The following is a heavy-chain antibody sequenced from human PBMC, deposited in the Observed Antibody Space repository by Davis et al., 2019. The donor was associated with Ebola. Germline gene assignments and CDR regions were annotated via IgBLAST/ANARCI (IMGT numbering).Heavy chain of an antibody. CDR2: IYYSGST. Sequence: SETLSLTCTVSGGSISSSSYYWGWIRQPPGKGLEWIGSIYYSGSTYYNPSLKSRVTISVDTSKNQFSLKLSSVTAADTAVYYCARQSGGIAAAGSWGQGTLVTVSS. J-gene: IGHJ4*02. V-gene: IGHV4-39*01. CDR3: ARQSGGIAAAGS. CDR1: GGSISSSSYY. D-gene: IGHD6-13*01.